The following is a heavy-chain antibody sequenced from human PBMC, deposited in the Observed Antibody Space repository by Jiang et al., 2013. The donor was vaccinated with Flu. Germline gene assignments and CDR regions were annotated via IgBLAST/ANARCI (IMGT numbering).Heavy chain of an antibody. D-gene: IGHD3-3*01. J-gene: IGHJ4*02. CDR2: IYYTGGT. Sequence: LLKPSETLSLTCTVSGDSISNYYWGWIRQPPGKGLEFIGHIYYTGGTKYNPSLKSRVTISVDTSKNQFSLKLTSVTAADTAVYYCARAASGYPFDYWGQGTLVTVSS. V-gene: IGHV4-59*01. CDR1: GDSISNYY. CDR3: ARAASGYPFDY.